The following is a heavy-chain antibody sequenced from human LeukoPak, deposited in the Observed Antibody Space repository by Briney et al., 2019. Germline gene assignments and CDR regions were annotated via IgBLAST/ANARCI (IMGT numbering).Heavy chain of an antibody. Sequence: GASVKVSCEASGYTFTSYGISWVRQAPGQGLEWMGWISAYNGNTNYAQKLQGRVTMTTDTSTSTAYMELRSLRSDDTAVYYCARADIVVVPAAIIPYYYGMDVWGQGTTVTVSS. D-gene: IGHD2-2*01. CDR2: ISAYNGNT. CDR1: GYTFTSYG. J-gene: IGHJ6*02. CDR3: ARADIVVVPAAIIPYYYGMDV. V-gene: IGHV1-18*01.